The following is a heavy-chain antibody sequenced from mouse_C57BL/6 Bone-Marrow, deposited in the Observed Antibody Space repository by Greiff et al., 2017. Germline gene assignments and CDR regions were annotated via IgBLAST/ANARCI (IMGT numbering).Heavy chain of an antibody. J-gene: IGHJ1*03. V-gene: IGHV1-64*01. Sequence: QVQLQQPGAELVKPGASVKLSCKASGYTFTSYWMHWVKQRPGQGLEWIGMIHPNSGSTNYNEKFKSKATLTVDKSSSTAYMQLSSLTSEDSAVYDCAISHYYGSSYPWYFDVWGTGTTVTVSS. D-gene: IGHD1-1*01. CDR1: GYTFTSYW. CDR2: IHPNSGST. CDR3: AISHYYGSSYPWYFDV.